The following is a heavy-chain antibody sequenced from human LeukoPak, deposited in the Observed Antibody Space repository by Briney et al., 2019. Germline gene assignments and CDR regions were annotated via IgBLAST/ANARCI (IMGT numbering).Heavy chain of an antibody. D-gene: IGHD3/OR15-3a*01. V-gene: IGHV1-69*01. CDR2: IMPIFSTT. J-gene: IGHJ6*03. CDR1: GDTLSSYA. CDR3: ASPLDFWKSAPPYYYYMGV. Sequence: ASVKVSCKASGDTLSSYAISWVRQAPGQGLEWMGGIMPIFSTTNYAQKFQGRVTITADESTTTAYMELSSLRSEDTAVYYCASPLDFWKSAPPYYYYMGVWGKGTTVTVSS.